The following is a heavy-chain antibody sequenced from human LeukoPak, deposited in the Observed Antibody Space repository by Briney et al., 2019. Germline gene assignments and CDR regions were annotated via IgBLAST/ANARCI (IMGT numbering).Heavy chain of an antibody. J-gene: IGHJ6*02. CDR2: MNPNSGNT. V-gene: IGHV1-8*01. Sequence: VASVKVSCKASGYTFTSYDINWVRQATGQGLEWMGWMNPNSGNTGYAQKFQGGVTMTRNTSISTAYMELSSLRSEDTAVYYCARGAYSSSWYYYYYYGMDVWGQGTTVTVSS. D-gene: IGHD6-13*01. CDR3: ARGAYSSSWYYYYYYGMDV. CDR1: GYTFTSYD.